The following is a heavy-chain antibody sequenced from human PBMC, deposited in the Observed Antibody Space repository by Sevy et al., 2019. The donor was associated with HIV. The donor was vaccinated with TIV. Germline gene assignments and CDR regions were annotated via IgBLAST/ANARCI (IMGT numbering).Heavy chain of an antibody. CDR1: GFTFSSYW. D-gene: IGHD3-22*01. CDR2: INSDGSST. Sequence: GGSLRLSCAASGFTFSSYWMHWVRQGPGTGLVWVSRINSDGSSTSYADSVKGRFTISRDNAKNTVYLQMNSLRAEDTAVYYCARGPDYYDSSGHDAFDIWGQRTMVTVSS. J-gene: IGHJ3*02. V-gene: IGHV3-74*01. CDR3: ARGPDYYDSSGHDAFDI.